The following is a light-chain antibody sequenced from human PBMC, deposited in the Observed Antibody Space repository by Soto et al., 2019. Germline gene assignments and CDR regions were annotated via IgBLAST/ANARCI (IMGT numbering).Light chain of an antibody. CDR1: QSVSNW. CDR2: DVS. Sequence: DIQMTQSPSTLSASVGERVTITCRASQSVSNWLAWYQQKPGKAPNLLIYDVSSLESGVPSRFSGSESGTEFILTIISLQPDDFATYYCQQYDSYSWTFGQGTKVEMK. J-gene: IGKJ1*01. CDR3: QQYDSYSWT. V-gene: IGKV1-5*01.